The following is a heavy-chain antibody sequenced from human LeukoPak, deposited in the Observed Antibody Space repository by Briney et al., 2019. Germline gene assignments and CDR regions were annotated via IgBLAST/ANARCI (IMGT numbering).Heavy chain of an antibody. CDR2: MNPNSGNT. CDR3: ARGVDGELELLFDY. Sequence: GASVKVSCKASGYTFTSYDINWVRQATGQGLEWMGWMNPNSGNTNYAQKLQGRVTMTTDTSTTTAYMELRSLRSDDTAVYYCARGVDGELELLFDYWGQGTLVTVSS. J-gene: IGHJ4*02. D-gene: IGHD1-7*01. CDR1: GYTFTSYD. V-gene: IGHV1-8*02.